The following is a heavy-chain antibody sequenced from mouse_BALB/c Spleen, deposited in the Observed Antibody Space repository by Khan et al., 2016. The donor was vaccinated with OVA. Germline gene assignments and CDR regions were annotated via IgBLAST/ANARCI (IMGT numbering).Heavy chain of an antibody. CDR3: ARGGAACYRNDGGAMEY. D-gene: IGHD2-14*01. J-gene: IGHJ4*01. CDR1: GYTFTTAG. CDR2: INTHSGVP. Sequence: QIQLVQSGPELKKPGETVRISCKASGYTFTTAGIQWVQKMPGKGLKWIGWINTHSGVPKYAEDFKGRFAFSLETSVNTAYLQIKNLKNEDTATXFWARGGAACYRNDGGAMEYWGQGTSVTVSS. V-gene: IGHV9-4*02.